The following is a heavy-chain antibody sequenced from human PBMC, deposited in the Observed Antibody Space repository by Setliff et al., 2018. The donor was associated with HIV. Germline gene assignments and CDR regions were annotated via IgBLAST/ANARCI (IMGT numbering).Heavy chain of an antibody. CDR1: GYAINNNSF. CDR3: ARAGMGALRSLLDY. V-gene: IGHV4-38-2*01. Sequence: ASETLSLTCAVSGYAINNNSFWGWVRQPPGKGLEWIGSIYHSGSTYYNPSLKSRVIISVDTSKNQFSMKLNSVTAADTAIYYCARAGMGALRSLLDYWGQGTLVTVSS. J-gene: IGHJ4*02. CDR2: IYHSGST. D-gene: IGHD1-26*01.